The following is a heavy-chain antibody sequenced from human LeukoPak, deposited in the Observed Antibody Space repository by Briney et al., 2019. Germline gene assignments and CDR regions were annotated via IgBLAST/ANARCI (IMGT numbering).Heavy chain of an antibody. CDR2: IKSKTEGGTT. V-gene: IGHV3-15*01. J-gene: IGHJ3*02. Sequence: GGSLRLSCAASGCTFSNAWMSWVRQAPGKGLEWVGRIKSKTEGGTTDYAAPVKGRFTITRDDSKNTLYLQMNSLKTEDTAVYYCTTDSSLIAFDIWGQGTMVTVSS. D-gene: IGHD2-2*01. CDR1: GCTFSNAW. CDR3: TTDSSLIAFDI.